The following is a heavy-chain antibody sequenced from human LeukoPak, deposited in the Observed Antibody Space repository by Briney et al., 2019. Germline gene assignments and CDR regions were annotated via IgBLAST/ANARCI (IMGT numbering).Heavy chain of an antibody. CDR2: INHSGST. CDR3: ARSRLHPIIFDY. D-gene: IGHD5-24*01. Sequence: PGGSLRLSCAASGFTFSSHWMHWVRQPPGKGLGWIGEINHSGSTNYNPSLKSRVTISVDTSKTQFSLKLSSVTAADTAVYYCARSRLHPIIFDYWGQGTLVTVSS. J-gene: IGHJ4*02. CDR1: GFTFSSHW. V-gene: IGHV4-34*01.